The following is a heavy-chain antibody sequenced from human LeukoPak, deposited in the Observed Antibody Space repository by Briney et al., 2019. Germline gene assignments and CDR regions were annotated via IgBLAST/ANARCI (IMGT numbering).Heavy chain of an antibody. D-gene: IGHD2-15*01. Sequence: PGGSLRLSCAASGFTFSSYAMSWVRQAPGKGLEWVSVIYSGGSTYYADSVKGRFTISRDNSKNTLYLQMNSLRAEDTAVYYCASRYCSGGSCYDDAFDIWGQGTMVAVSS. CDR3: ASRYCSGGSCYDDAFDI. V-gene: IGHV3-66*02. J-gene: IGHJ3*02. CDR2: IYSGGST. CDR1: GFTFSSYA.